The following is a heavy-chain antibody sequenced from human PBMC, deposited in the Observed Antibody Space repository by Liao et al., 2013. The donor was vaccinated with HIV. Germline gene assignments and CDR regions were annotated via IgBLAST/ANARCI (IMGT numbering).Heavy chain of an antibody. CDR1: GGSISNYY. CDR2: IYTSGST. Sequence: QVQLQESGPGLVKPSETLSLTCTVSGGSISNYYWSWIRQPAGKGLEWIGRIYTSGSTNYNPSLKSRVTMSVDTSKNQFSLKLSSVTAADTAVYYCARVDQYYDYWSGYENWFDPWAREPWSPSPQ. V-gene: IGHV4-4*07. CDR3: ARVDQYYDYWSGYENWFDP. D-gene: IGHD3-3*01. J-gene: IGHJ5*02.